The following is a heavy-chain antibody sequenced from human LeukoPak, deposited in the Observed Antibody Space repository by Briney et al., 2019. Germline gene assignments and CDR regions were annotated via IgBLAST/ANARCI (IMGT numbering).Heavy chain of an antibody. J-gene: IGHJ4*02. CDR1: GFTVSSNY. CDR2: IYSGGST. Sequence: GGSLRLSCAASGFTVSSNYMSWVRQAPGKGLEWVSVIYSGGSTYYADSVKGRSTISRDNSKNTLYLQMNSLRAEDTAVYYCAREGNSGSYYFDYWGQGTLVTVSS. D-gene: IGHD1-26*01. CDR3: AREGNSGSYYFDY. V-gene: IGHV3-53*01.